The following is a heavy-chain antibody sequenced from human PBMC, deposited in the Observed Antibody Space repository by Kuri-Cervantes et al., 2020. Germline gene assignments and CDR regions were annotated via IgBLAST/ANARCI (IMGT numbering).Heavy chain of an antibody. V-gene: IGHV4-61*01. CDR1: GDSVNSDNYH. CDR2: IYYSGST. Sequence: SETLSLTCTVSGDSVNSDNYHCSWIRQSPGKGLEWIGYIYYSGSTTYNPSLKSRVTMSVDTSKNQFSLKLSSVTAADTAVYYCARGYYYYYDSSGFDYWGQGTLVTVSS. D-gene: IGHD3-22*01. J-gene: IGHJ4*02. CDR3: ARGYYYYYDSSGFDY.